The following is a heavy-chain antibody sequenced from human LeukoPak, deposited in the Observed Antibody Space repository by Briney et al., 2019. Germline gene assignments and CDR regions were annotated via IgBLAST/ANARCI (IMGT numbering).Heavy chain of an antibody. CDR2: IYYSGST. CDR3: ARGEHTFAKNYYYMDV. V-gene: IGHV4-39*07. Sequence: PSETLSLTCTVSGGSISSSSYYWGWIRQPPGKGLEWIGSIYYSGSTYYNPSLKSRVTISVDTSKNQFSLKLSSVTAADAAVYYCARGEHTFAKNYYYMDVWGKGTTVTISS. D-gene: IGHD2-21*01. CDR1: GGSISSSSYY. J-gene: IGHJ6*03.